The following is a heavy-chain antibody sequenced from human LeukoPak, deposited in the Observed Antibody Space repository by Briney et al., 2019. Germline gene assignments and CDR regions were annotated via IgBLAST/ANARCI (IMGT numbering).Heavy chain of an antibody. CDR1: GGSVSDYY. CDR2: IYYTGST. CDR3: ARVPYSSGIFQQ. Sequence: PSETLSLICTISGGSVSDYYWSWIRQSPGKGLEWIGYIYYTGSTTYNPSLKGRIPISADTSNTQSSLKLSSVTAADPAVYYCARVPYSSGIFQQWGQGTLVSVSS. J-gene: IGHJ1*01. D-gene: IGHD6-19*01. V-gene: IGHV4-59*02.